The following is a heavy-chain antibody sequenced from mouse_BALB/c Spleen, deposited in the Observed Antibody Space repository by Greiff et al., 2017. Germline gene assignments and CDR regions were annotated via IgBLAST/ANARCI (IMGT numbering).Heavy chain of an antibody. J-gene: IGHJ3*01. D-gene: IGHD2-4*01. Sequence: EVQLVESGGGLVQPGGSLKLSCAASGFTFSSYGMSWVRQTPDKRLELVATINSNGGSTYYPDSVKGRFTISRDNAKNTLYLQMSRLKSEDTAMYYCARDGLYWFAYWGQGTLVTVSA. CDR3: ARDGLYWFAY. CDR1: GFTFSSYG. V-gene: IGHV5-6-3*01. CDR2: INSNGGST.